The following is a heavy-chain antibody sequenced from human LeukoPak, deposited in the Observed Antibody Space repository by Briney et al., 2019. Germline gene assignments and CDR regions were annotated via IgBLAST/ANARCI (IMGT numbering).Heavy chain of an antibody. Sequence: GASVKVSCKASGYTFTGYYMHWVRQAPGQGLEWMGRINPNSGGTNYAQKFQGRVTMTRDTSISTAYMELSRLRSDDTAVYYCARDSEPAAAPSYMDVWGKGTTVTVSS. J-gene: IGHJ6*03. D-gene: IGHD2-2*01. CDR3: ARDSEPAAAPSYMDV. CDR1: GYTFTGYY. V-gene: IGHV1-2*06. CDR2: INPNSGGT.